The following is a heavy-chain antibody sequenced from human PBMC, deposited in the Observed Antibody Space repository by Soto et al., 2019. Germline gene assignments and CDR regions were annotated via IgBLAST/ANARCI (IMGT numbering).Heavy chain of an antibody. J-gene: IGHJ4*02. CDR2: ISYDGSNK. D-gene: IGHD2-15*01. CDR3: AKETYSGPLDY. Sequence: LSCAASGVTFSSYCGHWVRHAPGKGLEWVAVISYDGSNKYYADSVKGRFTISRDNSKNTLYLQMNSLRAEDTAVYYCAKETYSGPLDYWGQGTLVTVSS. CDR1: GVTFSSYC. V-gene: IGHV3-30*18.